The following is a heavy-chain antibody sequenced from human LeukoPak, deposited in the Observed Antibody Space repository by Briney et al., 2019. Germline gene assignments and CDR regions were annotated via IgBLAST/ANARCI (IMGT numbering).Heavy chain of an antibody. V-gene: IGHV3-53*01. CDR1: GFTVSSNY. Sequence: PGGSLRLSCAASGFTVSSNYMIWVRQAPGKGLEWVSVIYSGGSTYYADSVKGRFTISRDNSKNTLYLQMNSLRAEDTAVYYCARERASSGYDYWGQGTLVTVSS. J-gene: IGHJ4*02. CDR3: ARERASSGYDY. D-gene: IGHD3-22*01. CDR2: IYSGGST.